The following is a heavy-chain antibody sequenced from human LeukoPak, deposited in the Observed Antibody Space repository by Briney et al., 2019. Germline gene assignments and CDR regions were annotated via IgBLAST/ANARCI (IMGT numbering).Heavy chain of an antibody. J-gene: IGHJ6*02. D-gene: IGHD2-15*01. CDR1: GFTVSSNY. CDR2: IYSGGGT. V-gene: IGHV3-53*01. CDR3: GGGERYYYYGMDV. Sequence: GGSLRLSCAASGFTVSSNYMSWVRQAPGKGLEWVSLIYSGGGTYYADSVKGRFTISRDNSKNTLYLQMNSLKAADTAVYYCGGGERYYYYGMDVWGHGTTVTVSS.